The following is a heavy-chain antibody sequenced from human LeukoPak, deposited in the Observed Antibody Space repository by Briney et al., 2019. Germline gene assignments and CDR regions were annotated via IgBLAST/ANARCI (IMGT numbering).Heavy chain of an antibody. CDR2: ISAYNGNT. Sequence: ASVKVSCKASVYTFTSYGISWVRQAPGQGLEWMGWISAYNGNTNYAQKLQGRVTMTTDTSTSTAYMELSSLRSEDTALYYCATGTHYDLLPFWGQGTLVTVSS. CDR3: ATGTHYDLLPF. J-gene: IGHJ4*02. V-gene: IGHV1-18*01. D-gene: IGHD3-9*01. CDR1: VYTFTSYG.